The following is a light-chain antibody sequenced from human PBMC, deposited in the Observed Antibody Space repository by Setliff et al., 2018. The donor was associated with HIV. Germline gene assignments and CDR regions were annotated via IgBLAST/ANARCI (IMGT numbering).Light chain of an antibody. CDR2: EVS. CDR1: SSDVGSYNL. Sequence: SALTQPASVSGSPGQSITISCTGTSSDVGSYNLVSWYQQHPGKAPKLMIYEVSKRPSGVSNRFSGSKSDNTASLTISGLQAEDEADYYCCSYAGTSTHVVFGGGTKGTVL. J-gene: IGLJ2*01. V-gene: IGLV2-23*02. CDR3: CSYAGTSTHVV.